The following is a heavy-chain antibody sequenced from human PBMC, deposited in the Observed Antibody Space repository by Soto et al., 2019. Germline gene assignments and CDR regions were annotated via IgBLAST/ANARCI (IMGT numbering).Heavy chain of an antibody. CDR2: ISRTGTA. CDR1: GGSISDNDYY. D-gene: IGHD5-12*01. J-gene: IGHJ5*02. Sequence: SETLSLTCTVSGGSISDNDYYWSWIRQPPGKGLEWIGTISRTGTAYYNPSLKSRVTISVDTSKNQFSLKLSSVTAADTAVYYCARAGYSGYGYWFDPWGQGTLVTVSS. CDR3: ARAGYSGYGYWFDP. V-gene: IGHV4-30-4*08.